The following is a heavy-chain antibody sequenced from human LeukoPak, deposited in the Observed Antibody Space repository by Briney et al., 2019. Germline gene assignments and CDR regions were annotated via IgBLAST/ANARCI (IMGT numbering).Heavy chain of an antibody. CDR1: GDSVSSNSAA. D-gene: IGHD2-2*01. Sequence: SQTLSLTCATSGDSVSSNSAAWNWIRQSPSRGLEWLGRTYYRSKWYNDYAVSVKSRITINPDTSKNQFSLQLNSVTPEDTAVYYCARDRVVVVPAALWYYGMDVWGQGTTVTVSS. J-gene: IGHJ6*02. CDR3: ARDRVVVVPAALWYYGMDV. V-gene: IGHV6-1*01. CDR2: TYYRSKWYN.